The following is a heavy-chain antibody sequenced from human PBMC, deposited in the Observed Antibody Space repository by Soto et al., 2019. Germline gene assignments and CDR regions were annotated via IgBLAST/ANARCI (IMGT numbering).Heavy chain of an antibody. CDR1: GFTFSDYY. J-gene: IGHJ4*02. CDR3: AREAYGSGSYYSY. D-gene: IGHD3-10*01. V-gene: IGHV3-11*06. CDR2: ISSSSSYT. Sequence: PGGSLRLSCAASGFTFSDYYMSWIRQAPGKGLEWVSYISSSSSYTNYADSVKGRFTISRDNAKNSLYLQMNSLRAEDTTVYYCAREAYGSGSYYSYCGQGTLVTVSS.